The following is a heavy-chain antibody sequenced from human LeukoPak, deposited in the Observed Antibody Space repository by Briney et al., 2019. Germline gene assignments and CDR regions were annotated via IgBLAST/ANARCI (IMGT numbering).Heavy chain of an antibody. Sequence: SSETLSLTCAVYGGSFSGYYWSWIRQPPGKGLEWIGEINHSGSTNYNPSLKSRVTISVDTSKNQFSLKLSSVTAADTAVYYCASYGDYYDSSGPPFDYWGQGTLVTVSS. J-gene: IGHJ4*02. D-gene: IGHD3-22*01. CDR1: GGSFSGYY. CDR3: ASYGDYYDSSGPPFDY. V-gene: IGHV4-34*01. CDR2: INHSGST.